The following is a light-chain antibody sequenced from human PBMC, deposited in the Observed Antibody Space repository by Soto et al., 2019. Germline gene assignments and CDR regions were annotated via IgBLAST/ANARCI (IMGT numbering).Light chain of an antibody. CDR3: SSYGGSNNFV. CDR2: EVT. J-gene: IGLJ1*01. V-gene: IGLV2-8*01. CDR1: SSDVGGYNF. Sequence: QSVLTQPPSASGSPGQSVTISCTGTSSDVGGYNFVSWYQQYPGKAPKPIIYEVTKRPSGVPDRFSGSKSGNTASLTVSGLQTDDEADYYCSSYGGSNNFVFGTGTKVTVL.